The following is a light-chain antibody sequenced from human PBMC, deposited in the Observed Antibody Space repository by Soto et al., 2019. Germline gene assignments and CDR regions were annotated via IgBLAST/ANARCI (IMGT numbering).Light chain of an antibody. Sequence: EIVLTQSPATLSLSPGERATLSCRASQSINRHLAWYRQKPGQAPRLLIYDASNRATGSPARFSGSGSVTDFTLTISSLEPEDFGVYYCQQRSNWPPVTFGGGTKVDIK. CDR2: DAS. J-gene: IGKJ4*01. CDR1: QSINRH. V-gene: IGKV3-11*01. CDR3: QQRSNWPPVT.